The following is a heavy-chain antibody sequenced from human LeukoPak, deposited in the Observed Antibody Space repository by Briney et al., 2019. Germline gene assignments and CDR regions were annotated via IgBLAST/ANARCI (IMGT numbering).Heavy chain of an antibody. J-gene: IGHJ1*01. D-gene: IGHD3-16*01. CDR1: GFSFSDSY. Sequence: GESLRLSCVVSGFSFSDSYMTWIRQTPGKGLESLAYISGSGGDIYYADSVKGRFTISRDSAKNSLYLQMNSLRAEDTAVYYCAKDDAWGRYQHWGQGTLVTVSS. CDR2: ISGSGGDI. CDR3: AKDDAWGRYQH. V-gene: IGHV3-11*01.